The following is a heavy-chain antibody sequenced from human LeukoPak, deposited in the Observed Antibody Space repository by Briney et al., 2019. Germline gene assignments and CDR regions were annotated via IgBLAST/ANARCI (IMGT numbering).Heavy chain of an antibody. CDR3: AKGWEYGSGSYYYYYYMDV. D-gene: IGHD3-10*01. V-gene: IGHV3-30*02. CDR2: IWYGGSNK. Sequence: PGGSLRLSCAASGFTFSSYGMHWVRQAPGKGLEWVAVIWYGGSNKYYADSVKGRFTISRDNSKNTLYLQMNSLRAEDTAVYYRAKGWEYGSGSYYYYYYMDVWGKGTTVTVSS. CDR1: GFTFSSYG. J-gene: IGHJ6*03.